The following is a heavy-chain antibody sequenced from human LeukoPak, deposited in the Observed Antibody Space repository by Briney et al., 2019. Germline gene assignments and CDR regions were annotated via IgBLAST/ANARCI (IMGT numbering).Heavy chain of an antibody. D-gene: IGHD3-10*01. CDR2: ISCSSGSR. CDR1: GFTFGNYG. J-gene: IGHJ5*02. V-gene: IGHV3-9*01. CDR3: ARDKREYYGSGSYNNWFDP. Sequence: GGSLRLSCTVSGFTFGNYGMHWVRHAPGKGLEWVSGISCSSGSRVYADSVKGRFTISRDNSKNTLYLQMNSLRAEDTAVYYCARDKREYYGSGSYNNWFDPWGQGTLGTVSA.